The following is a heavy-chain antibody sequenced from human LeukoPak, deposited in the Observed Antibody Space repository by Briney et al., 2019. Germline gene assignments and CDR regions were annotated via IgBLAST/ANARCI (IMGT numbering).Heavy chain of an antibody. V-gene: IGHV3-33*01. CDR1: GFTFSSYG. CDR2: IWYDGSNK. D-gene: IGHD3-16*01. J-gene: IGHJ6*02. Sequence: GRSLRLSCAASGFTFSSYGMHWVRQAPGKGLEWVAVIWYDGSNKYYADSVKGRFTISRDNSKNTLYLQMNSLRAEDTAVYYCARDRLYPRPPFGDYYYGMDVWGQGTTVTVSS. CDR3: ARDRLYPRPPFGDYYYGMDV.